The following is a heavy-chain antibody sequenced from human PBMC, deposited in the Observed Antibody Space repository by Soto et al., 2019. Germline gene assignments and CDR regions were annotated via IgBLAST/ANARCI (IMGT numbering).Heavy chain of an antibody. Sequence: DVQLVESGGGLVQPGRSLRLSCAASGFTFDDYAMHWVRQAPGKGLEWVSGISWNSGSIGYADSVKGRFTISRDNAKNSLYLQMNSLRAEDTALYYCAKDGGSGSYNYYYYCMDVWGKGTTVTVSS. J-gene: IGHJ6*03. V-gene: IGHV3-9*01. CDR2: ISWNSGSI. CDR3: AKDGGSGSYNYYYYCMDV. CDR1: GFTFDDYA. D-gene: IGHD3-10*01.